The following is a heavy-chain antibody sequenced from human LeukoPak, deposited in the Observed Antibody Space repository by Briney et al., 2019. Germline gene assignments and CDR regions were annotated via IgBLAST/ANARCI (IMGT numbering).Heavy chain of an antibody. J-gene: IGHJ6*02. CDR2: INPSGGST. Sequence: ASVKVSCKASGYTFTSYYMHWVRQAPGQGLEWMGIINPSGGSTSYAQKFQGRVTMTRDTSTSTVYMELSSLRSEDTAVYYCAREYRITAAGFYGVDVWGQGTTVTVSS. D-gene: IGHD6-13*01. CDR3: AREYRITAAGFYGVDV. V-gene: IGHV1-46*01. CDR1: GYTFTSYY.